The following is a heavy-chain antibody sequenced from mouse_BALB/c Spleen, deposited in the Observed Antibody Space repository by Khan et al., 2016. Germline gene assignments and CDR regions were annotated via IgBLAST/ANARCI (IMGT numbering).Heavy chain of an antibody. D-gene: IGHD3-1*01. V-gene: IGHV3-1*02. Sequence: DVQLQESGPDLVKPSQSLSLTCTVTGYSIPSHYSWHWIRHFPGNKLEWMGYIHYSGSTNYHPSLKSRISITRDTSKNQFFLQLNSVTTEDTATYYCATSTSGYWYYFDYWGQGTTLTVSS. CDR2: IHYSGST. CDR1: GYSIPSHYS. J-gene: IGHJ2*01. CDR3: ATSTSGYWYYFDY.